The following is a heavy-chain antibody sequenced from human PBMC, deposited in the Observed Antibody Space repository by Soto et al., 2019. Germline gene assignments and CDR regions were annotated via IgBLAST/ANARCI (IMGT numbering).Heavy chain of an antibody. CDR1: GGTFSSYA. D-gene: IGHD3-10*01. V-gene: IGHV1-69*05. CDR2: IIPGFGNT. Sequence: SVKVSCKASGGTFSSYAISWVRQAPGQGLEWMGWIIPGFGNTKYAQKFQGRVTITRDTSTSTAYMELSSLRSEDTAVYYCARDRNYYGSGSYSHLYMDVWGKGTTVTVSS. CDR3: ARDRNYYGSGSYSHLYMDV. J-gene: IGHJ6*03.